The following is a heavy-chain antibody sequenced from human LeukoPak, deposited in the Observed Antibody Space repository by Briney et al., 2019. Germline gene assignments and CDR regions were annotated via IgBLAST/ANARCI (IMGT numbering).Heavy chain of an antibody. CDR3: AKERSEAFDY. Sequence: PGGSLRLSCAASGFTFSSYAMSWVRQAPGKGLEWVAVISYDGSNKYYADSVKGRFTISRDNSMNTLYLQMNSLRAEDTAVYYCAKERSEAFDYWGQGTLVTVSS. D-gene: IGHD4-17*01. V-gene: IGHV3-30*18. CDR1: GFTFSSYA. CDR2: ISYDGSNK. J-gene: IGHJ4*02.